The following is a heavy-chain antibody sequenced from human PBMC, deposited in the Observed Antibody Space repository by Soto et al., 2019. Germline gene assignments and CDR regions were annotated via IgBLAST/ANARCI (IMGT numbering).Heavy chain of an antibody. V-gene: IGHV3-23*01. D-gene: IGHD3-22*01. CDR2: ISGSGGST. Sequence: PGGSLRLSCAASGFTFSSYAMSWVRQAPGKGLEWVSAISGSGGSTYYADSVKGRFTISRDNSKNTLYLQMNSLRAEDTAVYYCAKNYDSSGYYIALNWGQGTLVTVSS. J-gene: IGHJ4*02. CDR1: GFTFSSYA. CDR3: AKNYDSSGYYIALN.